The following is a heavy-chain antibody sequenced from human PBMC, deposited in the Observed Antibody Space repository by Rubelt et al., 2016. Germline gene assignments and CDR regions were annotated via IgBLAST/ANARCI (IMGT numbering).Heavy chain of an antibody. CDR2: IHNTVSP. J-gene: IGHJ4*02. CDR3: AVDILTGTAD. Sequence: QLQLQESGPGLVKPSETLSLTCTVSGGSISGSNYYSGWIRQPPGKGLEWIGAIHNTVSPYSHPSLNSRLTISADTSKNQFSLKLSSVTAADTAVYYCAVDILTGTADWGQGILVTVSS. D-gene: IGHD3-9*01. V-gene: IGHV4-39*01. CDR1: GGSISGSNYY.